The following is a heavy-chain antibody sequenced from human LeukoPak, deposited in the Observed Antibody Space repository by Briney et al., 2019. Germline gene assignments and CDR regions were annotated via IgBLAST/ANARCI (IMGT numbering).Heavy chain of an antibody. Sequence: SETLSLTCTVSGGSISSYYWSWIRQPAGKGLEWIGRIYTSGSTNYNPSLKSRVTISVDTSKNQFSLKLSSVTAADTAVYYCASDYYDSSGYFSLGYWGQGTLVTVSS. D-gene: IGHD3-22*01. CDR1: GGSISSYY. J-gene: IGHJ4*02. CDR2: IYTSGST. CDR3: ASDYYDSSGYFSLGY. V-gene: IGHV4-4*07.